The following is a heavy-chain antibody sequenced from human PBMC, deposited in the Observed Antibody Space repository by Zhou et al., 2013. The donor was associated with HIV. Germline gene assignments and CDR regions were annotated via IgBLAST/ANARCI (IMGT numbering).Heavy chain of an antibody. CDR1: GGSISGHY. CDR2: IYYTGSP. CDR3: ARRVLTHCSGDSCYLRYFDY. V-gene: IGHV4-59*11. Sequence: QVQLQESGPGLVKPSETLSLTCTVSGGSISGHYWSWIRQPPGKGLEWIAHIYYTGSPIYNPSLKSRVTISVDTSRNQFSLKLSSVTAADTAVYYCARRVLTHCSGDSCYLRYFDYWGQGTLVTVSS. D-gene: IGHD2-15*01. J-gene: IGHJ4*02.